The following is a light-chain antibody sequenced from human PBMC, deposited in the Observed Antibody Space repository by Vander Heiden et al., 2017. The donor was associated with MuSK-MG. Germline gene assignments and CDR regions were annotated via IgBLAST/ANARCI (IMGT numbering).Light chain of an antibody. V-gene: IGKV3-20*01. CDR1: QSVRRNY. J-gene: IGKJ3*01. Sequence: EIVLTLSSGTLSLLPRLRPTLSCSVRQSVRRNYLAWYQQKPGQAPRLLIYGASSRATGIPDRFSGSGSGTDFTLTISRLEPEDFAVYYCQQYGNSLFTFGPGTKVDI. CDR3: QQYGNSLFT. CDR2: GAS.